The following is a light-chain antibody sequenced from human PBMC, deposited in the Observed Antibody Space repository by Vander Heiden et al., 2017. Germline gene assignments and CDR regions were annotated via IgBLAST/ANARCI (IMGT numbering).Light chain of an antibody. CDR2: AAS. CDR3: QQLHSYPIT. V-gene: IGKV1-9*01. J-gene: IGKJ5*01. Sequence: IQLTQSPSSLSASVGDRVTITCRASQGISNYLVWYQQKPGKAPKLLSYAASTLQSGVSSRFSSSGSGTDFTLIISSLQPEDFATYYCQQLHSYPITFGQGTRLEIK. CDR1: QGISNY.